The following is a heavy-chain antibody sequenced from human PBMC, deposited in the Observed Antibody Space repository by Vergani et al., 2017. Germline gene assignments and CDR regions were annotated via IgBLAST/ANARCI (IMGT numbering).Heavy chain of an antibody. D-gene: IGHD6-19*01. CDR1: GFTFSSYW. Sequence: EVQLVESGGGLVQPGGSLRLSCAASGFTFSSYWVSWVRQAPGKGLEWVANIKQDGSEKYYVDSVKGRFTISRDNAKNSLYLQMNSLRAEDTAVYYCARGGGAVAYPGDYWGQGTLVTVSS. CDR3: ARGGGAVAYPGDY. V-gene: IGHV3-7*03. J-gene: IGHJ4*02. CDR2: IKQDGSEK.